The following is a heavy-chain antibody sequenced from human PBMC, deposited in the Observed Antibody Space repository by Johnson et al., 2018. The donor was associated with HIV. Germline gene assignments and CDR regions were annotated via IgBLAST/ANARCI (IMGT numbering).Heavy chain of an antibody. Sequence: VQLVESGGGLVQPGRSLRLSCAASGFTFSSYAMHWVRQAPGKGLEWVAVISYDGSNKYYADSVKGRFTISRDNAKNSLYLQMNSLRAEDTALYYCARLTSGAFDIWGPGTMVTVSS. CDR1: GFTFSSYA. V-gene: IGHV3-30-3*01. CDR3: ARLTSGAFDI. CDR2: ISYDGSNK. D-gene: IGHD1-14*01. J-gene: IGHJ3*02.